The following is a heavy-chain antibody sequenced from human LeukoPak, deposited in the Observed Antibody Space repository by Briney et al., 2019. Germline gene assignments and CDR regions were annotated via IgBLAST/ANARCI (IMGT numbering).Heavy chain of an antibody. D-gene: IGHD6-13*01. CDR3: AREKDGSSSLYYFDY. CDR2: IIPILGIA. Sequence: SVKVSCKASGGTFSSYTISWVRQAPGQGLEWMGRIIPILGIANYAQKFQGRVTITTDESTSTAYMELSSLRSEDTAVYYCAREKDGSSSLYYFDYWGQGTLVTVSS. J-gene: IGHJ4*02. V-gene: IGHV1-69*16. CDR1: GGTFSSYT.